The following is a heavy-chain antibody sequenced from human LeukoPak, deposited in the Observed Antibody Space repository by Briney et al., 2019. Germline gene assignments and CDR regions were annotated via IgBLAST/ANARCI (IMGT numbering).Heavy chain of an antibody. Sequence: QAGGSLRLSCAASGFTFSSYAMSWVRQAPGKGLEWVSAISGSGGSTYYADSVKGRFTISRDNSKNTLYLQMNSLRAEDTAVYYCAKDQRGYSYGHSMLLHYYYYMDVWGKGTTVTVSS. CDR2: ISGSGGST. V-gene: IGHV3-23*01. J-gene: IGHJ6*03. CDR1: GFTFSSYA. CDR3: AKDQRGYSYGHSMLLHYYYYMDV. D-gene: IGHD5-18*01.